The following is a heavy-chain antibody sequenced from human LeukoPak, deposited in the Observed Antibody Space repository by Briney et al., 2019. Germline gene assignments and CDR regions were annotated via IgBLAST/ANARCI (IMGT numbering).Heavy chain of an antibody. J-gene: IGHJ4*02. Sequence: GGSLRLSCAASGFTFGSYAMHWVRQAPGKGLEWVAFISYDGSNKYYADSVKGRLAISRDNPKNTLSLQVNSLRPEDTAIYYCARQGSDSSGYYGDCWGQGTLVTVSS. CDR3: ARQGSDSSGYYGDC. CDR1: GFTFGSYA. V-gene: IGHV3-30*09. CDR2: ISYDGSNK. D-gene: IGHD3-22*01.